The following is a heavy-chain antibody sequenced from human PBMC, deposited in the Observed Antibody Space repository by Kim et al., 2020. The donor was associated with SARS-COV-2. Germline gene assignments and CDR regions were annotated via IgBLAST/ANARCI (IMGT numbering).Heavy chain of an antibody. CDR3: ARVTNGGPDP. Sequence: GGSLRLSCAASEFTLSSYSMNWVRQAPGKGLEWVSYISSSSSTIYYADSVKGRFTISRDNAKNSLYLQMNSLRDEDTAVYYCARVTNGGPDPWGQGTLVTVSS. CDR1: EFTLSSYS. V-gene: IGHV3-48*02. CDR2: ISSSSSTI. D-gene: IGHD2-8*01. J-gene: IGHJ5*02.